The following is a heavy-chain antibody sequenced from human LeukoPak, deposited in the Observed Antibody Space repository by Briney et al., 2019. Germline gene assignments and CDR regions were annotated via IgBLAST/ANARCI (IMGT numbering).Heavy chain of an antibody. Sequence: GGSLRLSCAASGFTFSNAWMSWVRQAPGKGLEWVSAISGSGGSTYYADSVKGRFTISRDNSKNTLYLQMNSLRAEDTAVYYCARDNAPYGSGTARDYWGQGTLVTVSS. CDR2: ISGSGGST. CDR3: ARDNAPYGSGTARDY. V-gene: IGHV3-23*01. D-gene: IGHD3-10*01. J-gene: IGHJ4*02. CDR1: GFTFSNAW.